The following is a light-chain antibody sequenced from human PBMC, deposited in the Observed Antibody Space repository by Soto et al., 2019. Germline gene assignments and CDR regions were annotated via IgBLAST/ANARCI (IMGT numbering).Light chain of an antibody. CDR2: EVT. V-gene: IGLV2-14*01. CDR3: VSYTGTSNPGV. J-gene: IGLJ3*02. CDR1: SSDVGGFNY. Sequence: QSVLTQPASVSGSPGQSITISCTGTSSDVGGFNYVSWYQHYPGEAPKLMIYEVTKRPSGVSNRFSGSKSGYTASLTISGLQAEDEADYFCVSYTGTSNPGVVGGGTKLTVL.